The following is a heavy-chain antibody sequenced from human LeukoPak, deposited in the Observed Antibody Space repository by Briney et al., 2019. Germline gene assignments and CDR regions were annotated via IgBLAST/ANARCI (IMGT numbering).Heavy chain of an antibody. V-gene: IGHV4-39*01. CDR3: ARFGTDWNSSGGTHVDFFGT. Sequence: SETLSLTCTVSGGSISSGSYYWGWIRQPPGKGLEWIGTISYRGSTYSNSSLKSRVTISVDTSKNQFSLKLSSVTAADTAMFYCARFGTDWNSSGGTHVDFFGTWGQGTMVTVSS. CDR1: GGSISSGSYY. J-gene: IGHJ3*02. D-gene: IGHD1-7*01. CDR2: ISYRGST.